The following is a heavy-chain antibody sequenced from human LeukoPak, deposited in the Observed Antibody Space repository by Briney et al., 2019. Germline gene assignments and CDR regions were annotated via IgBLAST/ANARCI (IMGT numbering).Heavy chain of an antibody. D-gene: IGHD6-13*01. CDR1: GYTFTSYG. CDR3: ARGVTFGSSWYGPYNWFDP. J-gene: IGHJ5*02. Sequence: ASVKVSCKASGYTFTSYGISWVRQAPGQGLEWMGWISAYNGNTNYAQKLQGRVTMTTDTSTSTAYMELRGLRSDDTAVHYCARGVTFGSSWYGPYNWFDPWGQGTLVTVSS. CDR2: ISAYNGNT. V-gene: IGHV1-18*04.